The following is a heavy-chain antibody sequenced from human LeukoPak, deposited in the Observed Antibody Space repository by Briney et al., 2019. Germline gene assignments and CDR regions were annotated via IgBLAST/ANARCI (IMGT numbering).Heavy chain of an antibody. CDR2: IRYDGSNK. Sequence: GGSLRLSCAASGFTLSSYGMHWVRQAPGKGLEWVAFIRYDGSNKYYADSVKGRFTISRDNAKNSLYLQMNSLRAEDTALYYCAKSKVVTTIPYYFDYWGQGTLVTVSS. CDR3: AKSKVVTTIPYYFDY. D-gene: IGHD2-21*02. CDR1: GFTLSSYG. J-gene: IGHJ4*02. V-gene: IGHV3-30*02.